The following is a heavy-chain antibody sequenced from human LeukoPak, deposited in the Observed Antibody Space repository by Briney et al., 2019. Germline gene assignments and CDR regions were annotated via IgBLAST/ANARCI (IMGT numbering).Heavy chain of an antibody. Sequence: SETLSLTCAVYGGTFSGYYWSWIRQPPGKGLEWIGEINHSGSTNYKPSLKSRVTISVDTSKNQFSLKLSSVTAADTAVYYCARARRQWLVGANIRGDNPPYYYDYWGQGILVTVSS. CDR3: ARARRQWLVGANIRGDNPPYYYDY. J-gene: IGHJ4*02. CDR2: INHSGST. D-gene: IGHD6-19*01. CDR1: GGTFSGYY. V-gene: IGHV4-34*01.